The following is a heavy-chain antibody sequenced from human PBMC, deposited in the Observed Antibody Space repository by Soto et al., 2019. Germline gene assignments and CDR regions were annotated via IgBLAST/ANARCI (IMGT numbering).Heavy chain of an antibody. CDR2: IYYSGST. V-gene: IGHV4-39*01. CDR3: ARHDWNGVDY. J-gene: IGHJ4*02. CDR1: VGSISRNSYY. Sequence: QMQLQESGPGLVKPSETLSLTCTVSVGSISRNSYYWGWIRQPPGKGLEWIGSIYYSGSTYYNPSLKSRVTISVDTSKNQFSLKLSSVTAADTAVYYCARHDWNGVDYWGQGTLVTVSS. D-gene: IGHD1-1*01.